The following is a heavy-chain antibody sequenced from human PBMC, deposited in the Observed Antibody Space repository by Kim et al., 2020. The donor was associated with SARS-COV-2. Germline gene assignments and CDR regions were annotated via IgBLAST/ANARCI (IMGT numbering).Heavy chain of an antibody. D-gene: IGHD5-18*01. CDR2: IRDTAYGGTT. V-gene: IGHV3-49*04. CDR3: TRGLQLDY. CDR1: GFTFGDYA. J-gene: IGHJ4*02. Sequence: GGSLRLSCTASGFTFGDYAMTWVRQAQEKGLEWVGFIRDTAYGGTTQYAASVKGRFTISRDDSKSIAYLQMNSLKTADTALYYCTRGLQLDYCGQGTLVTVSS.